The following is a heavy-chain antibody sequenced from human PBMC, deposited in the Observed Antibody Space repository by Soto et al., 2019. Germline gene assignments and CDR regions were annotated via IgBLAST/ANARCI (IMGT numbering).Heavy chain of an antibody. J-gene: IGHJ3*02. CDR2: IYYSGST. D-gene: IGHD3-10*01. Sequence: QVQLQESGPGLVKPSETLSLTCTVSGGSIRSYYWSWIRQPPGKGLEWIGYIYYSGSTNYNPSFKSRVTISVDTSKNQFSLKLSSVTAADTAVYYCASDYGDAFDIWGQGTMVTVSS. V-gene: IGHV4-59*01. CDR1: GGSIRSYY. CDR3: ASDYGDAFDI.